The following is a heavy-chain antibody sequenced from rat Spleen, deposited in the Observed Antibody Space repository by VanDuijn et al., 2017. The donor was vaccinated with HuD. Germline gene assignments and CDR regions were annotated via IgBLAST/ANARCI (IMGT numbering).Heavy chain of an antibody. CDR2: INSAGST. V-gene: IGHV3-3*01. J-gene: IGHJ2*01. CDR1: YYSITSSYR. D-gene: IGHD1-2*01. CDR3: ASLYSSYSLYYFDY. Sequence: EVQLQESGPGLVKPSQSLSLTCSVPYYSITSSYRWNWIRKFPGNKLEWMGYINSAGSTNYSPSLRSRISITRDTSKNQFFLQVNSVATEDTATYYCASLYSSYSLYYFDYWGQGVMVTVSS.